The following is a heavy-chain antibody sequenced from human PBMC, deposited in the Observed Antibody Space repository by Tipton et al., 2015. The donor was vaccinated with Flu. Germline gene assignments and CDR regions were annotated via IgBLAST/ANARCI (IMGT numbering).Heavy chain of an antibody. CDR3: ASGSGSGTYVIFAY. Sequence: TLSLTCTVSGDSMRSYYWSWIRQPAGKGLEWIGRIYTSGSTYYNPSLKSRVSMSIDTSKDQFSLRLSSVTAADTAVYYCASGSGSGTYVIFAYWGQGTLVTVSS. V-gene: IGHV4-4*07. J-gene: IGHJ4*02. CDR2: IYTSGST. CDR1: GDSMRSYY. D-gene: IGHD3-10*01.